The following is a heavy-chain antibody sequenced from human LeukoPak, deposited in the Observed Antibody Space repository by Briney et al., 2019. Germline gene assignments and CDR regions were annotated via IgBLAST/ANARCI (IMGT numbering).Heavy chain of an antibody. CDR1: GFTFSRYW. CDR3: AKLPEGLGQRDAFDI. V-gene: IGHV3-74*01. CDR2: INPDGSTT. D-gene: IGHD6-19*01. Sequence: GESLRLSCAASGFTFSRYWIHWVRQAPGKGLEWVSRINPDGSTTTYADSVKGRFTISRDNAKNTVYLQMNSLRAEDTAVYYCAKLPEGLGQRDAFDIWGQGTMVTVSS. J-gene: IGHJ3*02.